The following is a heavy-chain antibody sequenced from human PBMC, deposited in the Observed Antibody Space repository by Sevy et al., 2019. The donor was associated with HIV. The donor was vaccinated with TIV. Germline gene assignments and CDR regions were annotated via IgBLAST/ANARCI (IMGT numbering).Heavy chain of an antibody. Sequence: ASVKVSCKVSGYTLTKLSIHWVRQAPGKGLEWMGDFDPQYGETIYAQKFQGRLTMTEDTSPDTAFMEQSSLTPEYTAVHYCTAVGLRYFSGSSSYQGDWFDPWGQGTLVTVSS. D-gene: IGHD2-15*01. CDR2: FDPQYGET. V-gene: IGHV1-24*01. CDR3: TAVGLRYFSGSSSYQGDWFDP. J-gene: IGHJ5*02. CDR1: GYTLTKLS.